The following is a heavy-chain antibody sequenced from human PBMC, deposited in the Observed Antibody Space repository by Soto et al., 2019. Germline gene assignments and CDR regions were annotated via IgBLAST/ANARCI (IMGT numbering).Heavy chain of an antibody. D-gene: IGHD3-16*01. CDR1: AFTFSNYW. Sequence: EVQLVESGGGLVQPGGSLRLSCAASAFTFSNYWMHWVRQAPGEGPVWVARVNPDGSRTNYADSVKGRFTISRDNARTTLYLQMNSLRAEDTAVYYCARVKLGSYDWFDPWGQGTLVTVSS. CDR2: VNPDGSRT. V-gene: IGHV3-74*01. J-gene: IGHJ5*02. CDR3: ARVKLGSYDWFDP.